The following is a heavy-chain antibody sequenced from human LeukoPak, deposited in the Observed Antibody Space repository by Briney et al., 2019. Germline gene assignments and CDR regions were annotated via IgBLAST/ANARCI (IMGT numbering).Heavy chain of an antibody. CDR2: INHSGST. J-gene: IGHJ4*02. Sequence: PSETLSLTCAVYGGSFSGYYWSWIRQPPGKGRDWIGEINHSGSTNYNPSLKSRVTISVDTSKNQFSLKLSSVTAADTAVYYCARGGRRYSSGWYDTEDPQNYYFDYWGRGTLVTVSS. CDR3: ARGGRRYSSGWYDTEDPQNYYFDY. CDR1: GGSFSGYY. D-gene: IGHD6-19*01. V-gene: IGHV4-34*01.